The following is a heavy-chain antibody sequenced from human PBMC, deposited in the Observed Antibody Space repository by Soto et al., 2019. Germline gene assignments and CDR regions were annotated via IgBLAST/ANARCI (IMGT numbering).Heavy chain of an antibody. CDR2: IWHDGNEK. V-gene: IGHV3-33*01. CDR1: GFTFSDYG. J-gene: IGHJ5*02. D-gene: IGHD3-16*01. Sequence: QVQLVESGGGVVQPGRSLRLSCAASGFTFSDYGMHWVRQTPGKGLEWVAVIWHDGNEKYYADSAKGRFTVSRDNSKNTLYLQMNSLRAEDTALYYCASEFGQYVNYRFDPWGQGTLVAVSS. CDR3: ASEFGQYVNYRFDP.